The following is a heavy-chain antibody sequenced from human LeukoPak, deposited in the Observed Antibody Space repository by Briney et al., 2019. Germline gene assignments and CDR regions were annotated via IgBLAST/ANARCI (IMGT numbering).Heavy chain of an antibody. CDR2: IYYSGST. D-gene: IGHD6-13*01. CDR3: AREWKAAAVDY. Sequence: SETLSLTCTVSGGSISSYYWSWIRQPPGKGLEWIGYIYYSGSTNYNPSLKSRVTISVDTSKNQFSLKLSSATAADTAVYYCAREWKAAAVDYWGQGTLVTVSS. V-gene: IGHV4-59*12. J-gene: IGHJ4*02. CDR1: GGSISSYY.